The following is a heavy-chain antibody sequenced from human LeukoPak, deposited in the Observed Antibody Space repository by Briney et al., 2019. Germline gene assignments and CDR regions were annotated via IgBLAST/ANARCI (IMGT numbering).Heavy chain of an antibody. CDR1: GYTFTNYD. J-gene: IGHJ6*02. Sequence: GASVKVSCKASGYTFTNYDINWVRQATGQGLEWMGWMDPNSGNTGYAQKFQGRVTMTRNTSISTTYMELSGLRSEGTAVYYCARGFSYRMDVWGQGTTVTVSS. CDR3: ARGFSYRMDV. V-gene: IGHV1-8*01. CDR2: MDPNSGNT.